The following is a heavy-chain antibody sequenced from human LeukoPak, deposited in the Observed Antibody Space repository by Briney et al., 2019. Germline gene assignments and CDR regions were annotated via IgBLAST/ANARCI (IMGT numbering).Heavy chain of an antibody. CDR2: IIPIFGTA. J-gene: IGHJ6*02. V-gene: IGHV1-69*13. CDR1: GGTFSSYA. CDR3: ARDSPRLKYYYYGMDV. Sequence: ASVKVSCKASGGTFSSYAISWVRQAPGQGLEWMGGIIPIFGTANYAQKFQGRVTITADESTSTAYMELSSLRSEDTAVYYCARDSPRLKYYYYGMDVWGQGTTVTVSS.